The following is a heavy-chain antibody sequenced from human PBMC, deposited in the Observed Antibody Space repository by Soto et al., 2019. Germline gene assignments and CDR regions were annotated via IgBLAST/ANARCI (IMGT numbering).Heavy chain of an antibody. CDR3: AKVERVRGYCSSTSCYAELLWFGELTDAFDI. CDR1: GFTFSSYA. Sequence: GGSLRLSCAASGFTFSSYAMSWVRQAPGKGLEWVSAISGSGGSTYYADSVKGRFTISRDNSKNTLYLQMNSLRAEDTAVYYCAKVERVRGYCSSTSCYAELLWFGELTDAFDIWGQGTMVTVSS. J-gene: IGHJ3*02. V-gene: IGHV3-23*01. CDR2: ISGSGGST. D-gene: IGHD2-2*01.